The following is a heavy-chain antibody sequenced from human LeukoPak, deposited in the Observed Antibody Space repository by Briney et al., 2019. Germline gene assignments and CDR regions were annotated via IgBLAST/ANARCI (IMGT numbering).Heavy chain of an antibody. CDR3: ARDLFPQYCSGGSCYSSSGYYFDY. Sequence: SVKVSCKASGDTFNNFAISWVRQAPGQGLEWMGGIIPTFGTANYAQKFQSRVTITADESTSTVYMELSSLRSEDTAVYYCARDLFPQYCSGGSCYSSSGYYFDYWGQGTLVTVSS. J-gene: IGHJ4*02. D-gene: IGHD2-15*01. CDR1: GDTFNNFA. CDR2: IIPTFGTA. V-gene: IGHV1-69*01.